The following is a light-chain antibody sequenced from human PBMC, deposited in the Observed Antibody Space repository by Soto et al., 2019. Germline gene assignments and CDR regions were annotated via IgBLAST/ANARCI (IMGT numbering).Light chain of an antibody. CDR3: QQYGTSPPLT. Sequence: EIVLTQSPGTLSLSPGERATLSCRASQSVSSSYLAWYQQKPGQAPRLLIYGASSRATGIPDRFSGSGSGTDLTLHISRLDPEDIAVYYYQQYGTSPPLTFGGGTKVEIK. J-gene: IGKJ4*01. CDR1: QSVSSSY. V-gene: IGKV3-20*01. CDR2: GAS.